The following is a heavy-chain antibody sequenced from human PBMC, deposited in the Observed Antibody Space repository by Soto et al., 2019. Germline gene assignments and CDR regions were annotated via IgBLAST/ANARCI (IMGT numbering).Heavy chain of an antibody. J-gene: IGHJ4*02. CDR2: IIPMFGTT. CDR1: GGTFSTYA. D-gene: IGHD5-18*01. V-gene: IGHV1-69*05. Sequence: QVQLVQSGAEVKKPESSVKVSCKAPGGTFSTYAISWVRQAPGQGLEWMGGIIPMFGTTNYAQRFQDRVTITSDESTNTVYRGLSSLRSEDTAVYFCASGIQLWLRRINTGYPGWGQGTLVTVSS. CDR3: ASGIQLWLRRINTGYPG.